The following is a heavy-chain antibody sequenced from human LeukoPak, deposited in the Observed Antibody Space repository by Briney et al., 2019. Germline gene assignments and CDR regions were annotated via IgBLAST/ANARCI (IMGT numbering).Heavy chain of an antibody. V-gene: IGHV1-69*05. CDR3: ASTHNYYYYYMDV. CDR1: GGTFSSSA. Sequence: SVKVSYKASGGTFSSSAISWVRQAPGQGLEWMGGIIPIFGTANYAQKFQGRVTITTDESTSTAYMELSSLRSEDTAVYYCASTHNYYYYYMDVWGKGTTVTVSS. CDR2: IIPIFGTA. J-gene: IGHJ6*03.